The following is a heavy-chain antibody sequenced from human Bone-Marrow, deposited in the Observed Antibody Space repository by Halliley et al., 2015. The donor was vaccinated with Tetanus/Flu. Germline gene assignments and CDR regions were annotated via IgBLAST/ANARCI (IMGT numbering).Heavy chain of an antibody. V-gene: IGHV3-23*01. CDR3: AKRRVFFDS. Sequence: CAASGFTFSDYAMSWVRQAPGKGLEWVSSISAGAISTYYADSVKGRFTISRDNSKRTLSLQMKYLRDDDTAVYYCAKRRVFFDSWGQGVLVAVSS. CDR2: ISAGAIST. CDR1: GFTFSDYA. J-gene: IGHJ4*02.